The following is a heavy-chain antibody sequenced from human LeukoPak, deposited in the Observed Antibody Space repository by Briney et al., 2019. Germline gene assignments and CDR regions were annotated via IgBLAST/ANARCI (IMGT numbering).Heavy chain of an antibody. J-gene: IGHJ3*02. CDR3: ARRPLGGSGAVGAFDI. CDR2: IYPGDSDT. V-gene: IGHV5-51*01. CDR1: GYSFTSYW. Sequence: GESLKISCKGSGYSFTSYWIGWVRQMPGKGVVWMGIIYPGDSDTRYSPSFQGQVTISADKSISTAYLQWSSLKASDTAMYYCARRPLGGSGAVGAFDIWGQGTMVTVSS. D-gene: IGHD3-10*01.